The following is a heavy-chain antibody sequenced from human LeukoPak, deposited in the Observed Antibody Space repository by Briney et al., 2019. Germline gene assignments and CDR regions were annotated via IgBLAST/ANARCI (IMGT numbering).Heavy chain of an antibody. CDR1: GFTFSSYG. J-gene: IGHJ3*02. CDR3: AKTDTSGSYYHAFDI. D-gene: IGHD1-26*01. V-gene: IGHV3-30*18. CDR2: ISYDGSNK. Sequence: QPGGSLRLSCAASGFTFSSYGMHWVRQAPGKGLEWVAVISYDGSNKYYADSVKGRFTISRDNSKNSLYLQMNSLRAEDMALYYCAKTDTSGSYYHAFDIWGQGTMVTVSS.